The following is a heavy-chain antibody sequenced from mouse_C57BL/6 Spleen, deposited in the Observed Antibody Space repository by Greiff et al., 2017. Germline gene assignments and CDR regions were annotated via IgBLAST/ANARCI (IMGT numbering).Heavy chain of an antibody. V-gene: IGHV1-9*01. CDR2: ILPGSGST. CDR3: ARRRGGYYVEWFAY. CDR1: GYTFTGYW. Sequence: VQLQQSGAELMKPGASVQLSCKATGYTFTGYWIEWVKQRPGHGLEWSGEILPGSGSTNYNEKFKGKATFTADTSSNTADMQLSSLTTEDSAIYYCARRRGGYYVEWFAYWGQGTLVTVSA. J-gene: IGHJ3*01. D-gene: IGHD2-3*01.